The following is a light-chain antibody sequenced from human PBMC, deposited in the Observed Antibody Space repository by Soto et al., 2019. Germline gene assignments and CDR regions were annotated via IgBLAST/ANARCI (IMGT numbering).Light chain of an antibody. V-gene: IGLV2-8*01. J-gene: IGLJ1*01. CDR3: CSYAGSNNYYL. CDR1: SSXVGGYNR. Sequence: QSVLTQPPSXSGSPGQSVTISCTGTSSXVGGYNRXXXXXXXXXXXXXLIIYETFKRPSGVPDRFSGSQSGNTASLTVSGLQAEDEADYYCCSYAGSNNYYLFGSGTKVTVL. CDR2: ETF.